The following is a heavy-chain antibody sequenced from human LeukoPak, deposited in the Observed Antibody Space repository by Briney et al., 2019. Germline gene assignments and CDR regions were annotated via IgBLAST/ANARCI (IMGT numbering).Heavy chain of an antibody. V-gene: IGHV3-30*18. CDR1: GFTFSSYG. D-gene: IGHD3-22*01. J-gene: IGHJ4*02. CDR2: ISYDGSNQ. Sequence: GGSLRLSCAASGFTFSSYGIHWVRQAPGKGLEWVAVISYDGSNQYHADSVKGRFAISRDNSKNTLYMQMNSLRAEDSAVYYCAKDLFLYGSSGYPRCPDYWGQGTLVTVSS. CDR3: AKDLFLYGSSGYPRCPDY.